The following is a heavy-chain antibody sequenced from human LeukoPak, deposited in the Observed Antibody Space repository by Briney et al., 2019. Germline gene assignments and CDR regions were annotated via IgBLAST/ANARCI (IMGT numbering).Heavy chain of an antibody. Sequence: PGGSLRLSCTASGFTFSTYPIHWVRQAPGKGLEWVALMSYDGSNKYYADSVKGRFTISRDNAKRSLYLQMNALREEDTAVYYCARDIPSGFYTPDYWGQGTLVTVSS. J-gene: IGHJ4*02. CDR2: MSYDGSNK. CDR3: ARDIPSGFYTPDY. CDR1: GFTFSTYP. V-gene: IGHV3-30*04. D-gene: IGHD5-12*01.